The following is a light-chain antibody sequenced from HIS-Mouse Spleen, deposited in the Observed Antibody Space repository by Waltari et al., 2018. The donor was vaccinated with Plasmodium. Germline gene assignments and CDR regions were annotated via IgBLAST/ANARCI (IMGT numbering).Light chain of an antibody. CDR2: EVS. J-gene: IGLJ2*01. Sequence: QSALTQPPSASGSPGQSVTISCTGTSSDVGGYNYVSWYQQHPGKAPKRMIYEVSKRPSGVPVRFPGSKSGNTASLTVSGLQAEDEADYYCSSYAGSNNLVFGGGTKLTVL. V-gene: IGLV2-8*01. CDR3: SSYAGSNNLV. CDR1: SSDVGGYNY.